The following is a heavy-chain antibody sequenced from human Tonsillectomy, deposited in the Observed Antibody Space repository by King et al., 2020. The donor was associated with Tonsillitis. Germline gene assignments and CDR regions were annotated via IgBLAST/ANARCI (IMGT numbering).Heavy chain of an antibody. CDR2: IDPSDSYT. CDR3: ERQNDILTGYYTGIAFDI. J-gene: IGHJ3*02. CDR1: GYSFTSYW. D-gene: IGHD3-9*01. V-gene: IGHV5-10-1*03. Sequence: VQLVESGAEVKKPGESLRISCKGSGYSFTSYWISWVRQMPGKGLEWMGRIDPSDSYTNYSPSFQGHVTISADKSISTAYLQWSSLKASDTAMYYCERQNDILTGYYTGIAFDIWGQGTMVTVSS.